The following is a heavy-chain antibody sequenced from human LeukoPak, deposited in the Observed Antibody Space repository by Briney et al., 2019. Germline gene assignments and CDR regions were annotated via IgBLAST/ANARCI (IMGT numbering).Heavy chain of an antibody. Sequence: PSETPSLTCPVSGGSISTYYWSWIRQPPGKGLEWLGYIFYTGSTNYNPSLKSRVTMSIDTSKNQFSLKLSSVTAADTAVYYCTRTYSSSSIDYRGQGALVTVSS. J-gene: IGHJ4*02. D-gene: IGHD6-6*01. CDR1: GGSISTYY. CDR2: IFYTGST. V-gene: IGHV4-59*01. CDR3: TRTYSSSSIDY.